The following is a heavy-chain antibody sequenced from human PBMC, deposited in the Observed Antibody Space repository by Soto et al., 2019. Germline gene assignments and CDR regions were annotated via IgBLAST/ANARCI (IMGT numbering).Heavy chain of an antibody. D-gene: IGHD3-3*01. CDR1: GFTLTSAD. CDR3: AADWSNRPFDF. Sequence: SVKVSCKASGFTLTSADVQWVRQTRGQRLEWIGWIVGGSGSTNYAQQFQGRLAITRDMSTSTVYMELSSLRSEDTAVYYCAADWSNRPFDFWGQGTLVTGSS. V-gene: IGHV1-58*01. CDR2: IVGGSGST. J-gene: IGHJ4*02.